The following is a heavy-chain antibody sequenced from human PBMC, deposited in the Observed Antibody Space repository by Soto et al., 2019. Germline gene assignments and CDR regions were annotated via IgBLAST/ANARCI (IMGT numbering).Heavy chain of an antibody. D-gene: IGHD2-2*01. CDR3: ARLAGYCSGTSCYGYYGMDV. V-gene: IGHV4-39*01. CDR1: GGSISSGPYS. J-gene: IGHJ6*02. Sequence: PSETLSLTCSVSGGSISSGPYSWGWIRHPPGKGLEWIGTFHYSGRTYYSPSLESRVTISVDTSKNQFSLKVSSVTAADTAVFYCARLAGYCSGTSCYGYYGMDVWGQGTTVT. CDR2: FHYSGRT.